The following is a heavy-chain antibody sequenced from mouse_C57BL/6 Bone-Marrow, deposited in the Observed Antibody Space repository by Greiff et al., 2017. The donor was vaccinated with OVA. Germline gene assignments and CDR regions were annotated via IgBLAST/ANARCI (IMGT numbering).Heavy chain of an antibody. CDR2: ISNLAYSI. J-gene: IGHJ3*01. CDR1: GFTFSDYG. V-gene: IGHV5-15*01. CDR3: ARWAAWFAY. Sequence: EVKLMESGGGLVQPGGSLKLSCAASGFTFSDYGMAWVRQAPRKGPEWVAFISNLAYSIYYADTVTGRFTISRENAKNTLYLEMSSLRSEDTAMYYCARWAAWFAYWGQGTLVTVSA.